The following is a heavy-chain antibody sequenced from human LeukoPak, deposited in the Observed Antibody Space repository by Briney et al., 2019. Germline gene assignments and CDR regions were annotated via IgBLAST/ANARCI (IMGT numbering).Heavy chain of an antibody. CDR2: IKQDGSEK. V-gene: IGHV3-7*01. Sequence: PGGSLRLSCAASGFTFSSYWMSWVRQAPGKGLEWVANIKQDGSEKYYVDSVKGRFTISRDNAKNSLYLQMNSLRAEDTAVYYCARELVVVPAAMYYFDYWGQGTLVTVSS. CDR3: ARELVVVPAAMYYFDY. J-gene: IGHJ4*02. CDR1: GFTFSSYW. D-gene: IGHD2-2*01.